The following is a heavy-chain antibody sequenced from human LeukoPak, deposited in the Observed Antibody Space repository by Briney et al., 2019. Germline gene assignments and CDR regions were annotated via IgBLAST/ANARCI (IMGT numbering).Heavy chain of an antibody. V-gene: IGHV3-23*01. J-gene: IGHJ4*02. CDR3: AKDSFGGDTAFDY. CDR2: ISGSGGST. D-gene: IGHD3-16*01. Sequence: ETLSLTCTVSGGSISSYYWSWVRQAPGKGLEWVSAISGSGGSTYYADSVKGRFTISRDNSKNTLYLQMNSLRAEDTAVYYCAKDSFGGDTAFDYWGQGTLVTVSS. CDR1: GGSISSYY.